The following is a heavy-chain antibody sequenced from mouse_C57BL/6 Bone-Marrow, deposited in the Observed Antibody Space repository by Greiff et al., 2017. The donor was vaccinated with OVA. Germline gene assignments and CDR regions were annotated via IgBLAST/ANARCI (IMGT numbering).Heavy chain of an antibody. CDR3: TREEVYALVLFDY. D-gene: IGHD2-10*02. CDR2: IYPGNSDT. J-gene: IGHJ2*01. Sequence: EVQLQQSGTVLARPGASVKMSCKTSGYTFTSYWMHWVKQRPGQGLEWIGAIYPGNSDTSYNQKFKGKAKLTAVTSASTAYMELSSLTNEDSAGYYCTREEVYALVLFDYWGQGTTLTVSS. V-gene: IGHV1-5*01. CDR1: GYTFTSYW.